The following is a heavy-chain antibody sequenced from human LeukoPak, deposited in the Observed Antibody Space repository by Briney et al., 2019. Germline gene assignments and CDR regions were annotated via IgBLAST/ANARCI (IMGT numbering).Heavy chain of an antibody. Sequence: PSVKLSCKASGHTFTIYDINCVRQATGQGLEWMGWMNPNSGNTGYAQKFQGRVNMTRNTSISTAYMELSSLRSEDTAVYCCARGHFSPLLHPLRWSPSTGYSSRWYDYWGQGTLVTVSS. J-gene: IGHJ4*02. V-gene: IGHV1-8*01. CDR2: MNPNSGNT. D-gene: IGHD6-13*01. CDR1: GHTFTIYD. CDR3: ARGHFSPLLHPLRWSPSTGYSSRWYDY.